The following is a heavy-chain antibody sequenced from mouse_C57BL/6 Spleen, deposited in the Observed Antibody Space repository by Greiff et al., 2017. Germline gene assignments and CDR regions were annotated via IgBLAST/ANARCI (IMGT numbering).Heavy chain of an antibody. CDR3: ARLSTSYGSSYGWYFDV. Sequence: QVQLQQPGAELVKPGASVKLSCKASGYTFTSYWMHWVKQRPGRGLEWIGRIDPHSGGTKYNEKFQSKATLTVDKPSSTAYMQLSSLTSEDSAVYYCARLSTSYGSSYGWYFDVWGTGTTGTVSS. CDR1: GYTFTSYW. CDR2: IDPHSGGT. J-gene: IGHJ1*03. V-gene: IGHV1-72*01. D-gene: IGHD1-1*01.